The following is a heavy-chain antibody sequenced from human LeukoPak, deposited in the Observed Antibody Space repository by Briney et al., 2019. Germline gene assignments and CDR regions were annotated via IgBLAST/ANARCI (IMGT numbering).Heavy chain of an antibody. CDR2: IIPIFGTA. V-gene: IGHV1-69*13. CDR3: ARDLESSGWLVF. CDR1: GGTFSSYA. D-gene: IGHD6-19*01. Sequence: GASVKVSCKASGGTFSSYAISWVRQAPGQGPEWMGGIIPIFGTANYAQKFQGRVTITADESTSTAYMELSSLRSEDTVVYYCARDLESSGWLVFWGQGTLVTVSS. J-gene: IGHJ4*02.